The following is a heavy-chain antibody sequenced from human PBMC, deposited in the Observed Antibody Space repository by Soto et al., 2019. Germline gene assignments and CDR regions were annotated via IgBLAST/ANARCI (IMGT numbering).Heavy chain of an antibody. CDR3: AKGAFCLVGYCRGGSFDYYYYGMGV. CDR2: ISGSGGST. J-gene: IGHJ6*02. D-gene: IGHD2-15*01. Sequence: EVQLLESGGGLVQPGGSLRLSCAASGFTFSSYAMSWVRQAPGKGLEWVSAISGSGGSTYYADSVKGRFTISRDNSKNTLYRQMNWLRAEDTVVYYCAKGAFCLVGYCRGGSFDYYYYGMGVWGQGTTVNVSS. V-gene: IGHV3-23*01. CDR1: GFTFSSYA.